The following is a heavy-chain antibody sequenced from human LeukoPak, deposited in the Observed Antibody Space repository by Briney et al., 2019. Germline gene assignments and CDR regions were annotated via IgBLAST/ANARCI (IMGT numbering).Heavy chain of an antibody. J-gene: IGHJ4*02. Sequence: GGSLRLSCAASGFTVSANYMNWVRQAPGKGLEWVSVIYSGGATYYADSVKGRFTISRDNSKSTLHLQMNSLRAEDTAVYYCAKAIDYGDYELDYWGQGTLVTVSS. V-gene: IGHV3-66*01. D-gene: IGHD4-17*01. CDR2: IYSGGAT. CDR3: AKAIDYGDYELDY. CDR1: GFTVSANY.